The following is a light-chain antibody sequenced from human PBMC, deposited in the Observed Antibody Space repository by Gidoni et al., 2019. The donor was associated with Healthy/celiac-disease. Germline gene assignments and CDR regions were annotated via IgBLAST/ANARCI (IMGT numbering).Light chain of an antibody. CDR1: QSVLYSSNNKNY. CDR2: WAS. CDR3: QQYYSTPLP. J-gene: IGKJ4*01. Sequence: DIVMTRSPDSLAVSLGERATINCKSSQSVLYSSNNKNYLAWYQQKPGQPPKLLIYWASTRESGVPDRFSGRGSVTDFTLTISSLQAEDVSVYYCQQYYSTPLPFXGXTKVEIK. V-gene: IGKV4-1*01.